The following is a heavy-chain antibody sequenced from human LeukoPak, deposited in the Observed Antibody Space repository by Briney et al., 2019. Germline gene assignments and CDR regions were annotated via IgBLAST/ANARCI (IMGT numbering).Heavy chain of an antibody. D-gene: IGHD6-13*01. CDR2: INHSGST. CDR1: GGSISSSIYY. J-gene: IGHJ4*02. Sequence: SGTLSLTCTVSGGSISSSIYYWGWIRQPPGKGLEWIGEINHSGSTNYNPSLKSRVTISVDTSKNQFSLKLSSVTAADTAVYYCARVFTRGSWYMGGRFDYWGQGTLVTVSS. CDR3: ARVFTRGSWYMGGRFDY. V-gene: IGHV4-39*07.